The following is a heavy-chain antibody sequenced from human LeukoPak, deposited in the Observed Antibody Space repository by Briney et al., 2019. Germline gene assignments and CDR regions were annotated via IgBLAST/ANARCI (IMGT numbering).Heavy chain of an antibody. CDR3: ARGLPDAYCGGDCYLT. Sequence: GGSLRLSCAASGFTFSSYAMSWVRQAPGKGLEWVAVISYDGSNKYYADSVKGRFTISRDNSKNTLYLQMNSLRAEDTAVYYCARGLPDAYCGGDCYLTWGQGTLVTVSS. D-gene: IGHD2-21*02. CDR1: GFTFSSYA. CDR2: ISYDGSNK. V-gene: IGHV3-30*03. J-gene: IGHJ5*02.